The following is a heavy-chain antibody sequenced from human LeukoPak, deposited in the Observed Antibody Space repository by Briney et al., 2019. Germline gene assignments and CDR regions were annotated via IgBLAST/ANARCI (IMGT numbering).Heavy chain of an antibody. Sequence: PGGSLRLSCAASGFTFKKYWMNWVRQVPGKGLECLANIKEDGSETYYADSVKGRFTISRDNAKNSLYLQMNSLRAEDTALYYCARGVTGYATSFDYWGQGTLVTVSS. CDR3: ARGVTGYATSFDY. CDR1: GFTFKKYW. D-gene: IGHD3-16*01. J-gene: IGHJ4*02. V-gene: IGHV3-7*03. CDR2: IKEDGSET.